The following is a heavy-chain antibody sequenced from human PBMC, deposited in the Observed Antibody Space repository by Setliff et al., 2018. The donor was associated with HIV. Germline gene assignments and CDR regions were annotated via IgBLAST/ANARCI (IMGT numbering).Heavy chain of an antibody. J-gene: IGHJ6*02. CDR1: GYSFTTYW. V-gene: IGHV5-10-1*01. Sequence: GESLKISCKGSGYSFTTYWISWVRQMPGKGLEWMGRIDPSDSYTDYSPSFQGHVSISVDKSISTAYLQWSGLKASDTAIYYCAGGYEMPEFSYGVDVWGQGTTVTVSS. CDR3: AGGYEMPEFSYGVDV. CDR2: IDPSDSYT. D-gene: IGHD5-12*01.